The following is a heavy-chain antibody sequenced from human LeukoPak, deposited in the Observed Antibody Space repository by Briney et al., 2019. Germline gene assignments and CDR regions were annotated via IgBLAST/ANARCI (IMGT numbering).Heavy chain of an antibody. V-gene: IGHV3-30*02. D-gene: IGHD1-26*01. Sequence: PGGSLRLSCAASGFTFSSYGMHWVRQAPGKGLEWVTFIRYDGSNKYNADSVKGRFTISRDNSKNTLYLQMNSLRAEDTAVYYCAKDGARRLIVGSTGRAYFDYWGQGTLVTVSS. CDR3: AKDGARRLIVGSTGRAYFDY. CDR1: GFTFSSYG. CDR2: IRYDGSNK. J-gene: IGHJ4*02.